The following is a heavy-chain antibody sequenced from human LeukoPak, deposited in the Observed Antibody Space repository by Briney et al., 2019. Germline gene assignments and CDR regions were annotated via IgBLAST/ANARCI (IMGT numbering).Heavy chain of an antibody. J-gene: IGHJ4*02. CDR3: VRGDSREN. CDR2: ISRGSGSI. V-gene: IGHV3-21*01. D-gene: IGHD3-22*01. CDR1: GFTFSSYS. Sequence: EPGESLRLSCAASGFTFSSYSMNWVRQAAGKGLEWVSSISRGSGSIYYADSMKGRFTISRDNAKNSLYLQMNSLRAEDTAVYYCVRGDSRENWGQGTLVTVSS.